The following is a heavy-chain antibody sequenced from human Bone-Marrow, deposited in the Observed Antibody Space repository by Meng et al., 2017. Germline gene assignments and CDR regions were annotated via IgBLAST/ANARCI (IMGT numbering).Heavy chain of an antibody. CDR2: IIPIFGTA. CDR3: ARDILGLGPQIGYSSGRYYFDY. CDR1: GGTFSSYA. J-gene: IGHJ4*02. V-gene: IGHV1-69*01. D-gene: IGHD6-19*01. Sequence: QVLMCQPGAQLKKPGSSCEVCCRSSGGTFSSYAISWVRQAPGQGLGWMGGIIPIFGTANYAQKFQGRVTITADESTSTAYMELSSLRSEDTAVYYCARDILGLGPQIGYSSGRYYFDYWGQGTLVTVSS.